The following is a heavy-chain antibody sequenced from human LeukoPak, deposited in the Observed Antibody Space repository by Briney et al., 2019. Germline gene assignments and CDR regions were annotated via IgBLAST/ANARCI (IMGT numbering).Heavy chain of an antibody. CDR3: AKGVYGSSPYYYYYYMDV. CDR1: GFTFSSYG. Sequence: GRSLRLSCAASGFTFSSYGMHWVRQAPGKGLEWVAVIWYDGSNKYYADSVKGRFTISRDNSKNTLYLQMNSLRAEDTAVYYCAKGVYGSSPYYYYYYMDVWGKGTTVTVSS. CDR2: IWYDGSNK. V-gene: IGHV3-33*06. J-gene: IGHJ6*03. D-gene: IGHD6-6*01.